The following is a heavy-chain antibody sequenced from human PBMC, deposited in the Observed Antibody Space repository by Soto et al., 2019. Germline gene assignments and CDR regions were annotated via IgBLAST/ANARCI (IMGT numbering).Heavy chain of an antibody. CDR2: IFPEDSDT. V-gene: IGHV5-51*01. D-gene: IGHD3-10*01. Sequence: GESLKISCEGSGYGFSNHWIAWVRQMPGKGLEWLGIIFPEDSDTRYTPSLRGQVTISADKSINTAYLQWSSLKASDTATYYCARLFRNYYSGIDVWGQGTTVTVSS. CDR3: ARLFRNYYSGIDV. CDR1: GYGFSNHW. J-gene: IGHJ6*02.